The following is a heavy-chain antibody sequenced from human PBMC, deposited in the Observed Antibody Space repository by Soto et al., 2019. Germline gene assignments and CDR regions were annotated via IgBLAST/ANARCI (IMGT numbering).Heavy chain of an antibody. J-gene: IGHJ4*02. D-gene: IGHD3-9*01. Sequence: QITLKESGPTLVRPTQTLTLTCAFSGFSLSTSGVGVGWIRQPPGKALEWLAVIYWDDSKHYSPSLRSRLTITKDTSKNLVVLTMTNMDPFDTGTYYCAHKGPEDWPLDYWGQGTLVTVSS. CDR3: AHKGPEDWPLDY. CDR2: IYWDDSK. CDR1: GFSLSTSGVG. V-gene: IGHV2-5*02.